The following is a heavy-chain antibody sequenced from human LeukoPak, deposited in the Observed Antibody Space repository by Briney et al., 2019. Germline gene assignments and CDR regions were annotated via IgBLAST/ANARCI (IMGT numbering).Heavy chain of an antibody. CDR1: GYTFTSYA. Sequence: ASVKVSCKASGYTFTSYAMNWVRQAPGQGLEWMGWINTNTGNPTYAQGFTGRFVFSLDTSVSTAYLQISSLKAEDTAVYYCASHSSGWYLKRWDVAYYMDVWGKGTTVTVSS. D-gene: IGHD6-19*01. J-gene: IGHJ6*03. CDR2: INTNTGNP. CDR3: ASHSSGWYLKRWDVAYYMDV. V-gene: IGHV7-4-1*02.